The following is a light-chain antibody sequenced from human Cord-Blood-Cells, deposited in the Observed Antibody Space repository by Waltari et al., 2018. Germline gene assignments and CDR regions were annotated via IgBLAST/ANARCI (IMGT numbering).Light chain of an antibody. CDR1: SSDVGGYNY. J-gene: IGLJ2*01. CDR2: DVS. CDR3: SSYTSSSTLVV. Sequence: QSALTQPASVSGSPGQSLTISCPGTSSDVGGYNYLSWYQQHPGKAPKLMIYDVSNRPSGVSNRFSGSKSGNTASLTISGLQAEDEADYYCSSYTSSSTLVVFGGGTKLTVL. V-gene: IGLV2-14*01.